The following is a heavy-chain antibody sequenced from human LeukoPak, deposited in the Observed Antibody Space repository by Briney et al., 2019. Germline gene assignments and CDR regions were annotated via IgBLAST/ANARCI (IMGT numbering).Heavy chain of an antibody. CDR3: ASQQDLEYTLSSGGYYFDS. Sequence: GGSLRLSCAASGLQNKFWMSWVRQAPGKGLEWVANIKYDGSERNYVDSVKGRFTISRDNATISVSLQMNSLRAEDTAVYCCASQQDLEYTLSSGGYYFDSWGQGIQVTVSS. J-gene: IGHJ4*02. D-gene: IGHD2-15*01. V-gene: IGHV3-7*01. CDR2: IKYDGSER. CDR1: GLQNKFW.